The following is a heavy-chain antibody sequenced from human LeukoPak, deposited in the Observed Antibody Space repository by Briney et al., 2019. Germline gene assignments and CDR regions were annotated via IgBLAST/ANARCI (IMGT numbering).Heavy chain of an antibody. V-gene: IGHV1-2*02. CDR3: ARDVYYDYVWGSYRYTGFDY. CDR2: INPNSGGT. Sequence: ASVKVSCKASGYTFTGYYMHWVRQAPGQGLEWMGWINPNSGGTNYAQKFQGRVTMTRDTSISTAYMELSRLRSDDTAVYYCARDVYYDYVWGSYRYTGFDYWGQGTLVTVSS. CDR1: GYTFTGYY. D-gene: IGHD3-16*02. J-gene: IGHJ4*02.